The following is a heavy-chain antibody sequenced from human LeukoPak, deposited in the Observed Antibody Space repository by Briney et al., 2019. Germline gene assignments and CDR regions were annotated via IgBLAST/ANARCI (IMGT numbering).Heavy chain of an antibody. D-gene: IGHD3-10*01. CDR3: VRDSDDYYWALDF. CDR2: TYYRSRWGN. CDR1: GDSVSNNIAT. Sequence: PSQTLSLTCAISGDSVSNNIATWNWVRQSPSRGLEWLRRTYYRSRWGNDYAISVKSRITIIPDTSRNQFSLQLNSVTPEDTAVYYCVRDSDDYYWALDFWGQGTPVTVSS. V-gene: IGHV6-1*01. J-gene: IGHJ4*02.